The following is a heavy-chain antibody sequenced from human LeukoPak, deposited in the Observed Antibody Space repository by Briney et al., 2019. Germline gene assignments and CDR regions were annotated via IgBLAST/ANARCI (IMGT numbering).Heavy chain of an antibody. Sequence: GGSLRLSCAASGFTFSSYAMSWVRQAPGKGLEWVSAISGSGGSTYYADSVKGRFTISRDSSKNTLYLQMNSLRAEDTAVYYCAKDKTAAWFGDLNPYNWFDPWGQGTLVTVSS. D-gene: IGHD3-10*01. CDR2: ISGSGGST. CDR1: GFTFSSYA. CDR3: AKDKTAAWFGDLNPYNWFDP. V-gene: IGHV3-23*01. J-gene: IGHJ5*02.